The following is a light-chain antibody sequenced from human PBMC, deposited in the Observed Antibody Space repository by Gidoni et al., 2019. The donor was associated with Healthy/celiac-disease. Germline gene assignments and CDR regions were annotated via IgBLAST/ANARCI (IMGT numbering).Light chain of an antibody. J-gene: IGLJ2*01. CDR2: DVS. CDR1: SSDVGGYNY. Sequence: QSALTHPASFSGSPGQSITISCTGTSSDVGGYNYVSWYQQQPGKAPKLMIYDVSNRPSGVSNRFSGSKSGNTASLTISGLQAGDEADYYCSSYTSSSTLGVFGGGTKLTVL. CDR3: SSYTSSSTLGV. V-gene: IGLV2-14*03.